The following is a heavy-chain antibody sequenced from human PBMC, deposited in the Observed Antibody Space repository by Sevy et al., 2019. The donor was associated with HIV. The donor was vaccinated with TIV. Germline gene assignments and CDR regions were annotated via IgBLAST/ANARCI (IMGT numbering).Heavy chain of an antibody. CDR3: ARLYLXCTNXXXSTXXXX. CDR1: XXXXSXYW. J-gene: IGHJ4*02. CDR2: XKXXGXXK. D-gene: IGHD2-8*01. V-gene: IGHV3-7*01. Sequence: GGSLXLXCAAXXXXXSXYWMXXXXXXXXXXLEXXXXXKXXGXXKYYVDSVKGRFTISRDNAKNSLYLQMNSLRAEDXAVYYCARLYLXCTNXXXSTXXXXWGQGTLVTVSS.